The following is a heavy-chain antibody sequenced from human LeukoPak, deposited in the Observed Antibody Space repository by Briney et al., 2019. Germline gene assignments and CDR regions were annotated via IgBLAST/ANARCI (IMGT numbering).Heavy chain of an antibody. J-gene: IGHJ3*02. Sequence: ASVTVSCKASGYTFTSYGISWVRQAPGQGLEWMGWISAYNGNTNYAQKLQGRVTMTTDTSTSTAYMELRSLRSDDTAVYYCARDQGYYDFWSGLGAFDIWGQGTMVTVSS. D-gene: IGHD3-3*01. CDR3: ARDQGYYDFWSGLGAFDI. CDR2: ISAYNGNT. CDR1: GYTFTSYG. V-gene: IGHV1-18*01.